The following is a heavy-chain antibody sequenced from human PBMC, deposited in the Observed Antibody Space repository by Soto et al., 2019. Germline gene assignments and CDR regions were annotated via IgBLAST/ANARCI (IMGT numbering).Heavy chain of an antibody. V-gene: IGHV3-30*18. J-gene: IGHJ6*02. CDR1: GFTFSSYG. CDR3: AKDRRPNYYYGMDV. D-gene: IGHD6-25*01. Sequence: QVQLAESGGGVVQPGRSLRLSCAASGFTFSSYGMHWVRQAPGKGLEWVAVISFDGNNKYYADSVKGRFTISRDNSKNTLYLQMNSLRAEDTAVYYCAKDRRPNYYYGMDVWGQGTTVTVSS. CDR2: ISFDGNNK.